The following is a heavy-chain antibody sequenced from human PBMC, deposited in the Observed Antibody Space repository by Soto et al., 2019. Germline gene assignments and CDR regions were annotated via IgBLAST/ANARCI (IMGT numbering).Heavy chain of an antibody. V-gene: IGHV3-33*01. CDR2: IWSDGNNR. CDR1: GFMFSNHG. J-gene: IGHJ4*02. D-gene: IGHD1-1*01. CDR3: VRGDNWNDEASDY. Sequence: QVQLVESGGGVVQPGRSLRLSCAASGFMFSNHGMHWVRQAPGKGLEWVAVIWSDGNNRYYADSVKGRFTISRDNFKNTVYLQMNSLRVEDTAVYYCVRGDNWNDEASDYWGQGTLVTVSS.